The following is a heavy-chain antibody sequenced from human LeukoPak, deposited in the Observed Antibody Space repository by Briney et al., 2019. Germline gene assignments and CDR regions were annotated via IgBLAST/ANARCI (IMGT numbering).Heavy chain of an antibody. CDR3: ARDPYDFWSGYYGIDY. CDR1: GGSISSGGYS. V-gene: IGHV4-30-2*01. J-gene: IGHJ4*02. D-gene: IGHD3-3*01. CDR2: IYHSGST. Sequence: SETLSLTCAVSGGSISSGGYSWSWIRQPPGKGLEWIGYIYHSGSTYYNPSLKSRVTISVDTSKNQFSLKLSSVTAADTAVYCCARDPYDFWSGYYGIDYWGQGTLVTVSS.